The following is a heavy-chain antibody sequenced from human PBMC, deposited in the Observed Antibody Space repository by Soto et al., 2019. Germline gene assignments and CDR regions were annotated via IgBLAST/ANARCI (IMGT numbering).Heavy chain of an antibody. Sequence: SETLSLTCAVYGGSFSGYYWSWIRQPPRKGLEWIGEIIHSGSTNYNPSLRSRVNISVDTSNNHFSLKLSSVTAAETAVYYCARAQYYYGSGSYYRPFDYWGQGTLVTVSS. J-gene: IGHJ4*02. V-gene: IGHV4-34*12. CDR1: GGSFSGYY. CDR3: ARAQYYYGSGSYYRPFDY. D-gene: IGHD3-10*01. CDR2: IIHSGST.